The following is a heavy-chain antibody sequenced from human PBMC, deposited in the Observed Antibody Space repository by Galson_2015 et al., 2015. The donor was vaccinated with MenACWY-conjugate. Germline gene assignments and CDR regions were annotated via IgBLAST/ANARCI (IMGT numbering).Heavy chain of an antibody. D-gene: IGHD3-22*01. CDR2: INPKDGDT. J-gene: IGHJ4*02. CDR3: VTVSGYRCSSRCALDM. CDR1: RYTFTGFY. V-gene: IGHV1-2*04. Sequence: SVNVPCKASRYTFTGFYVHWVRQAPGQGLEWMGWINPKDGDTKIAQRFQGLLTTTRDTSISTAYMDLSRLRSDDTALYYCVTVSGYRCSSRCALDMWGQGTLITASS.